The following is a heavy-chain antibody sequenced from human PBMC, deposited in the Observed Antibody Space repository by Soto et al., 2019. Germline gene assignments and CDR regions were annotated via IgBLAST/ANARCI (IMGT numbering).Heavy chain of an antibody. CDR3: ARGSTDEYYFDY. CDR2: IYYSGST. V-gene: IGHV4-59*01. CDR1: GGSISSYY. Sequence: PSETLSLTCTVSGGSISSYYWSWIRQPPGKGLEWIGYIYYSGSTNYNPSLKSRVTISVDTSKNQFSPKLSSVTAADTAVYYCARGSTDEYYFDYWGQGTLVTVSS. J-gene: IGHJ4*02.